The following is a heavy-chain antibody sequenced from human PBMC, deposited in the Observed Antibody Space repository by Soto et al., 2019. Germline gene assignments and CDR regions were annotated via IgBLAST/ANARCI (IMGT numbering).Heavy chain of an antibody. Sequence: QSGGSLRLSCAASAFTFRSYTMHWVRQAPGKGLEWVATISYDGSKTIYADSVRGRFTISRDNSKSTLFPRMDSLRPEDTAVYSCARDRDSSYFPPPYYFDSWGQGTLVTVSS. CDR3: ARDRDSSYFPPPYYFDS. V-gene: IGHV3-30*04. CDR1: AFTFRSYT. D-gene: IGHD4-4*01. CDR2: ISYDGSKT. J-gene: IGHJ4*02.